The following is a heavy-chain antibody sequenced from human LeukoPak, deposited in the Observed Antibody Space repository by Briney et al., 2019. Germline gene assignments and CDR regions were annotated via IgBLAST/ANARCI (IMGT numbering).Heavy chain of an antibody. CDR3: ARDLLAAAGKNWFDP. Sequence: GASVKVSCKASGYTFTGYYIHWVRQAPGQGLEWMGWINTNTGNPTYAQGFTGRFVFSLDTSVSTAYLQISSLKAEDTAVYYCARDLLAAAGKNWFDPWGQGTLVTVSS. V-gene: IGHV7-4-1*02. D-gene: IGHD6-13*01. J-gene: IGHJ5*02. CDR2: INTNTGNP. CDR1: GYTFTGYY.